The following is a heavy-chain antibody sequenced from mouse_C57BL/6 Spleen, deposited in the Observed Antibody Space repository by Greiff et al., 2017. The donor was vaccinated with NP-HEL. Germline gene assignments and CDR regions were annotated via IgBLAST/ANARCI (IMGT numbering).Heavy chain of an antibody. CDR3: APHYYGIPFAY. V-gene: IGHV1-74*01. CDR1: GYTFTSYW. D-gene: IGHD1-1*01. J-gene: IGHJ3*01. CDR2: LHPSDSDT. Sequence: QVQLQQPGAELVKPGASVKVSCKASGYTFTSYWMPWVKQRPGQGLEWIGRLHPSDSDTNYNQKFKGKATLTVDKSSSTAYMQLSSLTSEDSAVYYCAPHYYGIPFAYWGQGTLVTVSA.